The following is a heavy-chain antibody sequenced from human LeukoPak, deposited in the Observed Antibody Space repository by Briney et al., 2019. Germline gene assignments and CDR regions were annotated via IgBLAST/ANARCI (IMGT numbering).Heavy chain of an antibody. CDR2: IYYSGST. V-gene: IGHV4-39*07. CDR3: ARDPRGLPFDY. J-gene: IGHJ4*02. CDR1: GGSISSSSYY. Sequence: PSETLSLTCTVSGGSISSSSYYWGWIRQPPGKGLEWIGSIYYSGSTYYNPSLKSRVTISVDTSKNQFSLKLSSVTAADTAVYYCARDPRGLPFDYWGQGTLVTVSS.